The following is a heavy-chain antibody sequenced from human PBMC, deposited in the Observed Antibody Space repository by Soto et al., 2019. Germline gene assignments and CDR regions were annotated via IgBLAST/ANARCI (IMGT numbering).Heavy chain of an antibody. D-gene: IGHD3-3*01. CDR3: AKGGYYTLFDI. Sequence: LILSCVASGFPFISYAMSWVRQTPGKGLEWVSGISGSGGRTYYADSVKGRFTISSDNSNNTLSLQMHILRVEDTAVYFCAKGGYYTLFDIWGQRPVVAV. CDR1: GFPFISYA. CDR2: ISGSGGRT. J-gene: IGHJ3*02. V-gene: IGHV3-23*01.